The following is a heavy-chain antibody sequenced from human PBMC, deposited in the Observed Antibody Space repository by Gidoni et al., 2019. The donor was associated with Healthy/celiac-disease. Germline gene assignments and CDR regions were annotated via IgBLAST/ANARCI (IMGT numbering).Heavy chain of an antibody. Sequence: EVQLVESGGGLVKPGGSLRLSCAASGFPFSNAWMNWVRQAPGKGLGWVGRIKSKTDGGTTDYAAPVKGRFTISRDDSKNTLYLQMNSLKTEDTAVYYCTTDFGVVIPRRYYYGMDVWGQGTTVTVSS. CDR2: IKSKTDGGTT. V-gene: IGHV3-15*07. J-gene: IGHJ6*02. CDR3: TTDFGVVIPRRYYYGMDV. CDR1: GFPFSNAW. D-gene: IGHD3-3*01.